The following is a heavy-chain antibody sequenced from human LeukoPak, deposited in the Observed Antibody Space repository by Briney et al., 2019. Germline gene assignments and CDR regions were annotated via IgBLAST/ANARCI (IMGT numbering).Heavy chain of an antibody. CDR1: GGSISTYY. Sequence: SETLSLTCTVSGGSISTYYWSWIRQPPEKGLEWIGYIYYSGSTNYNPSLKSRVTMSTDTSKNQFSLKLTSVTAADTAVYYCARHGSDWSFDYWGRGALVTVSS. CDR3: ARHGSDWSFDY. CDR2: IYYSGST. J-gene: IGHJ4*02. V-gene: IGHV4-59*08. D-gene: IGHD6-19*01.